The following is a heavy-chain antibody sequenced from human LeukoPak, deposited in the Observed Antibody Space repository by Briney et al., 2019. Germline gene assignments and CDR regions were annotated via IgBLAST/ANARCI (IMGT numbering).Heavy chain of an antibody. J-gene: IGHJ4*02. CDR2: IYTSGST. V-gene: IGHV4-4*07. Sequence: KPSETLSLTCTVPGGSINSHYWSWIRQPAGKGLEWIGHIYTSGSTNYNPSLKSRVTMSVDTFKNQFSLKLSSVTAADTAVYYCARDGNIAAAGSERYYFDYWGQGTLVTVSS. CDR3: ARDGNIAAAGSERYYFDY. CDR1: GGSINSHY. D-gene: IGHD6-13*01.